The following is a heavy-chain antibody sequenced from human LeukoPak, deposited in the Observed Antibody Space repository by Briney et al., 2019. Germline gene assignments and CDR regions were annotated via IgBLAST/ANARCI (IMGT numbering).Heavy chain of an antibody. Sequence: GGSLRLSCAASGFAFSSYAMSWVRQAPGKGLEWVAVISYDGSNKYYADSVKGRFTISRDNSKNTLYLQMNSLRAEDTAVYYCASQGGRAVVTPVDYWGQGTLVTVSS. CDR2: ISYDGSNK. CDR1: GFAFSSYA. J-gene: IGHJ4*02. CDR3: ASQGGRAVVTPVDY. D-gene: IGHD4-23*01. V-gene: IGHV3-30-3*01.